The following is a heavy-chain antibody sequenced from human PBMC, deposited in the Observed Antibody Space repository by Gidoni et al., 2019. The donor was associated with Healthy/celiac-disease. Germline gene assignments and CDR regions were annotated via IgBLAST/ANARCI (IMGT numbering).Heavy chain of an antibody. Sequence: EVQLLESGGGLVQPGGSLRLSCAASGFTLSSYAMIWVRKAPGKGLEWVSASSGRGGITYSADSVEGRFTSSRDNSNNTQYRQMNSLRAEDTAVYYCAKGKGRAGTTRIDYWGQGTMVTVSS. CDR3: AKGKGRAGTTRIDY. CDR2: SSGRGGIT. J-gene: IGHJ4*02. V-gene: IGHV3-23*01. D-gene: IGHD1-1*01. CDR1: GFTLSSYA.